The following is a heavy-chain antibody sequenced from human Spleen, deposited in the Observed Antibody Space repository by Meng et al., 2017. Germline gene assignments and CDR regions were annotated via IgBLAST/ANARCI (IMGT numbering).Heavy chain of an antibody. CDR1: GYTFPGYY. CDR3: ARAPLVGEPDAFQYFQH. V-gene: IGHV1-2*02. CDR2: INPNSGDT. D-gene: IGHD2-2*01. Sequence: GQLGQSGAEVKKPGASVKVSCKASGYTFPGYYMHWVRQAPGQGLEWMGLINPNSGDTKYAQKFHGRVTLTRDAPIRTAYMQLSSLTLDDTAVYYCARAPLVGEPDAFQYFQHWGQGTLVTVSS. J-gene: IGHJ1*01.